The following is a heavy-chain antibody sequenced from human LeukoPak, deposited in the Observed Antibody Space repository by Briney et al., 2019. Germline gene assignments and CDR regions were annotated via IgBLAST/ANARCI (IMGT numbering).Heavy chain of an antibody. V-gene: IGHV3-30*03. Sequence: PGRSLRLSCAASGFTFSLYGMHWVRQAPGKGLEWVAVILYHGNNKYYPDSVKGRFTISRDNSKNTLYLQMNSLRAEDTAVYYCARCPESSGYYYELDSWGQGTLVTVFS. CDR1: GFTFSLYG. J-gene: IGHJ4*02. D-gene: IGHD3-22*01. CDR3: ARCPESSGYYYELDS. CDR2: ILYHGNNK.